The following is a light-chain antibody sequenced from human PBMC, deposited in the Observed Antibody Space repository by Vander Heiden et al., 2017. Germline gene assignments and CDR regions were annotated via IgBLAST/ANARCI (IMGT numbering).Light chain of an antibody. CDR3: QQYYSTPRT. CDR1: QILSSY. Sequence: DIQMTQPPSSLSASVGDRVTITCWASQILSSYLNWYQQKPGKAPKLLIYGASSWQSGVPSRFSGSGSGTDFTLTISSLQPEDFATYYCQQYYSTPRTFGQGTKVEIK. V-gene: IGKV1-39*01. J-gene: IGKJ1*01. CDR2: GAS.